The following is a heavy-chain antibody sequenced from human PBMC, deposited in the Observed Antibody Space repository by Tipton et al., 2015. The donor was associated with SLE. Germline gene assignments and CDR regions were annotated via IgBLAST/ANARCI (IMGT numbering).Heavy chain of an antibody. Sequence: TLSLTCTVSGGSISSYYWSWVRQLPGKGLEWISYIHYTGSAFYNPSLESRLITSIDISKNQFSLKLHSLSAADTAVYYCAREVNTVGDSDAFDIWGQGTIVTVSS. V-gene: IGHV4-59*06. D-gene: IGHD5/OR15-5a*01. CDR3: AREVNTVGDSDAFDI. CDR2: IHYTGSA. J-gene: IGHJ3*02. CDR1: GGSISSYY.